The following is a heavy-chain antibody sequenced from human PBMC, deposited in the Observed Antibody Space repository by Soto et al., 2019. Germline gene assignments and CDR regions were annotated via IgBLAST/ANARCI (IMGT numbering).Heavy chain of an antibody. D-gene: IGHD3-10*01. CDR3: ARTLPPMMVRGTNWFDP. CDR2: INHSGGT. V-gene: IGHV4-34*01. CDR1: GGSFSGYY. J-gene: IGHJ5*02. Sequence: QVQLQQWGAGLLKPSETLSLTCAVYGGSFSGYYWCWIRQPPGKGLEWIGEINHSGGTNYNPSLPSQVTISVDTSKTQFSLTLSSVTAADAAVYYCARTLPPMMVRGTNWFDPWGQGTLVTVSS.